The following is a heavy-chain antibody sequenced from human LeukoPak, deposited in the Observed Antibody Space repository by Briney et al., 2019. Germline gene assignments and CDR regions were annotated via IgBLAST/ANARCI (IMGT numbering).Heavy chain of an antibody. D-gene: IGHD5-18*01. CDR2: ISSSGSII. CDR3: ARDVRHKYSYVRD. Sequence: PGGSLRLSCAASGFTFSDYYMSWIRQAPGKGLEWVSYISSSGSIIHYADSVKGRFTISRDNAKNSLYLQMNSLRAEDTAVYYCARDVRHKYSYVRDWGQGTLVTVSS. V-gene: IGHV3-11*04. CDR1: GFTFSDYY. J-gene: IGHJ4*02.